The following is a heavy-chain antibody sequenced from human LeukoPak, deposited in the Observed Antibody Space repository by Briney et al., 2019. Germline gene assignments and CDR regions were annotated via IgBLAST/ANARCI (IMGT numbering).Heavy chain of an antibody. J-gene: IGHJ4*02. D-gene: IGHD5-24*01. CDR3: ASGVGDGYNWIFDY. CDR1: GGTFSSYA. Sequence: SVKVSCKASGGTFSSYAISWVRQAPGQGLEWMGGIIPIFGTANYAQKFQGRVTITADESTSTAYMELSSLRSEDTAVYYCASGVGDGYNWIFDYWGQGTLVTVSS. CDR2: IIPIFGTA. V-gene: IGHV1-69*01.